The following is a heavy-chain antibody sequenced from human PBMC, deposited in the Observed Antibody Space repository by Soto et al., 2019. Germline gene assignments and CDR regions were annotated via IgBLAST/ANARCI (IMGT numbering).Heavy chain of an antibody. CDR2: IYYSGST. V-gene: IGHV4-31*03. J-gene: IGHJ6*02. Sequence: SETLSLTCTVSGGSISSGGYYWNWIRQHPGKGLEWIGYIYYSGSTYYNPSLKSRVTISVDTSKNQFSLKLSSVTAADTAVYYCARETSSSWYLYYYGMDVWGQGTTVTVSS. D-gene: IGHD6-13*01. CDR3: ARETSSSWYLYYYGMDV. CDR1: GGSISSGGYY.